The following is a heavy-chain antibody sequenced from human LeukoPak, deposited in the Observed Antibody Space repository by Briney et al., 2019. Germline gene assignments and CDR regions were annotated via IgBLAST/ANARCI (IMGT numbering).Heavy chain of an antibody. Sequence: GALRLSCVGSGIKFSSFAMNWVRPAPGKGLEWVSIISKTGSIASRADSLKGRFTISRDNSKNTVYLLMNSLRAEDTALYYCATESFHYWGQGTLVAVSS. CDR2: ISKTGSIA. CDR1: GIKFSSFA. V-gene: IGHV3-23*01. D-gene: IGHD3-10*01. CDR3: ATESFHY. J-gene: IGHJ4*02.